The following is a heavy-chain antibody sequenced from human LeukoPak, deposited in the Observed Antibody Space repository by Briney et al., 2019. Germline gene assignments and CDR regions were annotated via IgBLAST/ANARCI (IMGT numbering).Heavy chain of an antibody. Sequence: PGGSLRLSCAASGFTFSSYAMSWVRQAPGKGLEWVAAISGSGGSTYYADSVKGRFTISRDNSKNTLYLQMNSRVAEDTAVLCCAKDPHYYDSSGYKGGGGLVDYWGQGTLVTVSS. CDR2: ISGSGGST. V-gene: IGHV3-23*01. CDR3: AKDPHYYDSSGYKGGGGLVDY. D-gene: IGHD3-22*01. J-gene: IGHJ4*02. CDR1: GFTFSSYA.